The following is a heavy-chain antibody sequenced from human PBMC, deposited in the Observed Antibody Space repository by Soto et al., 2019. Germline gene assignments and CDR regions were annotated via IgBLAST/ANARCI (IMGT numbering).Heavy chain of an antibody. D-gene: IGHD2-21*02. V-gene: IGHV4-30-4*01. CDR3: DRGRHIVVVTATPGYAFDI. J-gene: IGHJ3*02. Sequence: QVQLQESGPGLVKPSQTLSLTCTVSGGPITSGDYYWSCIRQPRGKGLEWIGHIYYSGSTYYNPSLNTRVTISVDTSKNQFSLKLSSVTAAGTAVYYGDRGRHIVVVTATPGYAFDIWGQGTMVTVSS. CDR2: IYYSGST. CDR1: GGPITSGDYY.